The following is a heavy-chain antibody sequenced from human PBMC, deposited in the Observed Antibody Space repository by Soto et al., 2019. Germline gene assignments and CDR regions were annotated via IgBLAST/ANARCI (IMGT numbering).Heavy chain of an antibody. Sequence: SVKVSCKASGGTFSSYRINWVRQAPGQGPEWVGGIVPIRRTADYAQTFQGRVSITADESARTSYMELRSLRSQDMAVYCCVRDSGAKLSSSWGQGTLVTVSS. J-gene: IGHJ4*02. CDR2: IVPIRRTA. D-gene: IGHD6-13*01. CDR1: GGTFSSYR. CDR3: VRDSGAKLSSS. V-gene: IGHV1-69*13.